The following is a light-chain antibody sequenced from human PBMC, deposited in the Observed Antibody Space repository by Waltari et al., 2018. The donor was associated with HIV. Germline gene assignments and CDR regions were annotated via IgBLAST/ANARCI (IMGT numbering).Light chain of an antibody. CDR2: YKSDSNK. J-gene: IGLJ1*01. Sequence: QALLTPPSSLSASPGTSASLTCTLRSDINVGTYRIYWYQQKTGSPHQDHLRYKSDSNKPQGSGVLSRFSASKDASANAGMFIISGLQSEDEADYYCVTWHSSAYVFGTGTKVTVL. CDR1: SDINVGTYR. CDR3: VTWHSSAYV. V-gene: IGLV5-45*03.